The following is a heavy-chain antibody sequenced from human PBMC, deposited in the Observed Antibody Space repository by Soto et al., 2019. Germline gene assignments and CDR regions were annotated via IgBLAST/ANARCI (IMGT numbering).Heavy chain of an antibody. CDR1: GFSLSDHA. J-gene: IGHJ1*01. CDR2: ISRSGGTT. D-gene: IGHD3-22*01. Sequence: EVQLLESGGGFVQPGGSLRLSCAASGFSLSDHAMSWVRQAPGKGLEWVSGISRSGGTTYYGDSVKGRFTVSRDNSKKTLYLQMNSLRAEDTAGYYFADSSGYSIGHLQHWGQGTLVPVSS. V-gene: IGHV3-23*01. CDR3: ADSSGYSIGHLQH.